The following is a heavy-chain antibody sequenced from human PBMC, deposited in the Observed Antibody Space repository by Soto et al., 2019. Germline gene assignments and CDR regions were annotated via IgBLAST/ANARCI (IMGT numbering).Heavy chain of an antibody. CDR2: IYYSGST. D-gene: IGHD2-21*01. Sequence: SETLSLTCTVSGGSISSYYWSWIRQPPGKGLEWIGYIYYSGSTNYNPSLKSRVTISVDTSKNQFSLKLSSVTAADTAVYYCVRDVANGMDVWGQGTTVTVSS. CDR3: VRDVANGMDV. V-gene: IGHV4-59*01. CDR1: GGSISSYY. J-gene: IGHJ6*02.